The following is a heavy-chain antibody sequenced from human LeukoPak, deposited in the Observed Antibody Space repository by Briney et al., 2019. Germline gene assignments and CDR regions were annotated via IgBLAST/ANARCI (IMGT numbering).Heavy chain of an antibody. CDR1: GFTFSSYA. Sequence: GGSLRLSXAASGFTFSSYAMSWVRQAPGKGLEWVSAISGSGGSTYYADSVKGRFTISRDNSKNTLYLQMNSLRAEDTAVYYCASHSSGWYEEYFQHWGQGTLVTVSS. V-gene: IGHV3-23*01. CDR2: ISGSGGST. CDR3: ASHSSGWYEEYFQH. J-gene: IGHJ1*01. D-gene: IGHD6-19*01.